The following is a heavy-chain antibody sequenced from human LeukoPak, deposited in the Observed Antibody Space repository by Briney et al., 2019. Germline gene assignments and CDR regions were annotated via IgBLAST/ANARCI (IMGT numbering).Heavy chain of an antibody. Sequence: PGGSLRLSCVASGFTFSSRDWMTWVRQAPGKGLEWVANIKQDGSEKNYVDSVKGRFTISRDNAKNSLYLQMNSLKPEDTAVYYCARVAEAAAFDSWGQGTLVTVSS. CDR1: GFTFSSRDW. CDR2: IKQDGSEK. V-gene: IGHV3-7*01. J-gene: IGHJ4*02. CDR3: ARVAEAAAFDS. D-gene: IGHD6-13*01.